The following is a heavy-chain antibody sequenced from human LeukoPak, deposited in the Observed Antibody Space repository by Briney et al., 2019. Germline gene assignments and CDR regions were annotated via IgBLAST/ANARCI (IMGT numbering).Heavy chain of an antibody. V-gene: IGHV4-38-2*02. J-gene: IGHJ4*01. CDR3: ASRKLGNDY. CDR2: FYHGGST. CDR1: GYSISTGYY. Sequence: PSETLSLTCTVSGYSISTGYYWDWIRQPPGKGLEWIGTFYHGGSTYYNPSLKSRVTISVDTSKNQFSLKLSSVTAADTAVYYCASRKLGNDYWGQGTLVTVSS. D-gene: IGHD7-27*01.